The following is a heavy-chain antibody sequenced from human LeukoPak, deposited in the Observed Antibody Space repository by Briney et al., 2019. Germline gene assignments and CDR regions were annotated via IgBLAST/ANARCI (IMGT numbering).Heavy chain of an antibody. Sequence: GASVKVSCKASGYTFTTYDINWVRQATGQGLEWMGWMNPNSGSTGYAQKFQGRVTMTRNTSISTAYMELSSLRSEDTAVYFCARGGVAAAGKYYFDYWGQGTLVTVSS. CDR2: MNPNSGST. CDR3: ARGGVAAAGKYYFDY. D-gene: IGHD6-13*01. CDR1: GYTFTTYD. J-gene: IGHJ4*02. V-gene: IGHV1-8*01.